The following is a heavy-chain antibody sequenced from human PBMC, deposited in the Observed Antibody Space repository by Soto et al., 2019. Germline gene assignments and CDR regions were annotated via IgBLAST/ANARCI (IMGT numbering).Heavy chain of an antibody. V-gene: IGHV4-59*12. CDR2: IHYSGRT. CDR3: VRVGVGIGNHFDS. D-gene: IGHD1-26*01. CDR1: NGSISGFY. J-gene: IGHJ4*02. Sequence: KTSETLSLTCSVSNGSISGFYWTWIRQPPGKILEWTGYIHYSGRTDYNPSLTSRATMSVDTSKNQFSLNLKSITAADTAVYYCVRVGVGIGNHFDSWGRGTLVTVSS.